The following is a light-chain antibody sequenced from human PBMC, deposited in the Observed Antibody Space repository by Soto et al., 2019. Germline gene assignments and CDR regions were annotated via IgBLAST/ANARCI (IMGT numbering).Light chain of an antibody. V-gene: IGLV3-1*01. J-gene: IGLJ2*01. CDR3: QAWDSSTAVV. CDR1: KLGDKY. Sequence: SYELTQPPSVSVSPGQTASITCSGDKLGDKYACWYQQKPGQSPVLVIYQDSKRPSGIPERFSGSNSGNTATLTISGTQDRDEADYYCQAWDSSTAVVFGGGTKLTVL. CDR2: QDS.